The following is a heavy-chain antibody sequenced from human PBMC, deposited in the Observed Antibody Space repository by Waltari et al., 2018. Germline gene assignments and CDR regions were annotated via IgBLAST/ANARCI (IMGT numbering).Heavy chain of an antibody. D-gene: IGHD3-22*01. CDR3: ARDRLYYDSSGYYFDAFDI. V-gene: IGHV1-3*01. CDR2: INAGNGNT. J-gene: IGHJ3*02. Sequence: QVQLVQSGAEVKKPGASVKVSCKASGYTFTSYAMHWVRQAPGQRLEWMGWINAGNGNTNYAQKFQGRVTMTRDTSISTAYMELSRLRSDDTAVYYCARDRLYYDSSGYYFDAFDIWGQGTMVTVSS. CDR1: GYTFTSYA.